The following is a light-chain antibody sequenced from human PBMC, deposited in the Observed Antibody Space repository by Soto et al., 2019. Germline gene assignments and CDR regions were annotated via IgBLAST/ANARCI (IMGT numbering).Light chain of an antibody. CDR1: TNDIGGYND. CDR3: CSYTVSATLV. CDR2: EVR. V-gene: IGLV2-14*01. J-gene: IGLJ3*02. Sequence: QSALTQPASVSGSPGQSITISCSGTTNDIGGYNDVSWYQHHPGKVPKVIIYEVRNRPSVVSNRFSGSKSGNTASLTISGLHAEEEDDYYCCSYTVSATLVFGGGTKVTVL.